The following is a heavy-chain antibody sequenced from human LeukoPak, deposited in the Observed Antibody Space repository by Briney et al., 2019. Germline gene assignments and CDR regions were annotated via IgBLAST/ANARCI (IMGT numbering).Heavy chain of an antibody. CDR2: IYHSGST. V-gene: IGHV4-30-2*01. CDR3: ARLVAATGNFDY. CDR1: VGSISSGGYS. J-gene: IGHJ4*02. Sequence: SQTLSLTCAVSVGSISSGGYSWSWIRQPPGKGLEWIGYIYHSGSTYYNPSLKSRVTISVDRSKNQFSLKLSSVTAADTAVYYCARLVAATGNFDYWGQGTLVTVSS. D-gene: IGHD6-13*01.